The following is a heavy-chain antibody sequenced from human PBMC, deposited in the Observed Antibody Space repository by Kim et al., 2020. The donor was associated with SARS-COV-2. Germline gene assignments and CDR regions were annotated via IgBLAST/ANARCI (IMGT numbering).Heavy chain of an antibody. CDR3: ARHAGGYYFDF. CDR2: IYYYSGST. J-gene: IGHJ4*02. V-gene: IGHV4-59*08. Sequence: SETLSLTCNVSGVSISSYYWSWIRQSPGKGLEWLGYIYYYSGSTKYNPSLESRITLSVDTSKNQLSLNLTSVTAADTAVYYCARHAGGYYFDFWGQGTLATVSS. CDR1: GVSISSYY. D-gene: IGHD5-12*01.